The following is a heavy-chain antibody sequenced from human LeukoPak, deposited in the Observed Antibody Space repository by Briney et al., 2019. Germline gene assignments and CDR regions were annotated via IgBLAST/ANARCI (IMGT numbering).Heavy chain of an antibody. CDR2: IWFDGSNQ. CDR3: ARDRGSGDSFDL. Sequence: GGSLRLSCAASGFTFSTYGMHWVRQAPGKGLEWVAVIWFDGSNQYYVDSVRGRFSISRDNSKNTLYLQMNTMRAEDTGVYYCARDRGSGDSFDLWGQGAMVTVSS. D-gene: IGHD6-19*01. J-gene: IGHJ3*01. CDR1: GFTFSTYG. V-gene: IGHV3-33*01.